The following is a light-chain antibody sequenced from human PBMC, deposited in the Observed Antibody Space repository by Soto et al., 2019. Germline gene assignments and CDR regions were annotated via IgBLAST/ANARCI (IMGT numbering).Light chain of an antibody. V-gene: IGKV1-6*02. J-gene: IGKJ1*01. CDR2: AAS. CDR1: QAIRTA. Sequence: QLTQSPSSLDACGGDRMTITYRASQAIRTALGWYQQKPGKVPKLLIYAASILQSGVPSRFSGSGSGTDFNLTLSSLQPEDFATYYCLLDFRYFWAFGQGTKVDI. CDR3: LLDFRYFWA.